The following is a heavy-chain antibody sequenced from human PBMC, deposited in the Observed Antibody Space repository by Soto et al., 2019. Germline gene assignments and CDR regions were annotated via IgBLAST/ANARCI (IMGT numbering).Heavy chain of an antibody. CDR2: ISAYNGNT. V-gene: IGHV1-18*01. D-gene: IGHD2-2*01. CDR1: GYTFTSYG. J-gene: IGHJ6*02. CDR3: ARVEDIVAVKADYYYYGMDV. Sequence: ASVKVSCKASGYTFTSYGISWVRQAPGQGLEWMGWISAYNGNTNYAQKLQGRVTMTTDTSTSTAYMELRSLRSDDTAVYYCARVEDIVAVKADYYYYGMDVWGQVNTVTVSS.